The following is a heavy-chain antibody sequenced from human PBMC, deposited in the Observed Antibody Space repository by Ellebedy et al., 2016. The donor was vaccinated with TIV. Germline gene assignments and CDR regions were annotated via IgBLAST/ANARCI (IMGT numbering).Heavy chain of an antibody. Sequence: SETLSLTXAVSGASITSSNWWSCVRQYPGKGLEWIGEIYHSGNTNYNPSLKSRITMSVDKSKNLFSLNLTSVSAADTAMYYCARRPYGSSPYVDSWGQGTLATVSS. J-gene: IGHJ4*02. V-gene: IGHV4-4*02. CDR2: IYHSGNT. CDR1: GASITSSNW. CDR3: ARRPYGSSPYVDS. D-gene: IGHD6-6*01.